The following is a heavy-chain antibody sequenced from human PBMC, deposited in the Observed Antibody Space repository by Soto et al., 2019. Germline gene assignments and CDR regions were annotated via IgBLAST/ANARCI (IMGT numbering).Heavy chain of an antibody. Sequence: EVQLLESGGGLVQPGGSLRLSCAASGFTFSSYAMSWVRQAPGKGLEWVSAISGSGGSTYYADSVKGRFTISRDNAKKTQKLQINSPRAEDTAVYYCAKDHTTPSKNYDFWGGYDGCIYYRGQGTLVTGSS. CDR2: ISGSGGST. J-gene: IGHJ4*02. CDR1: GFTFSSYA. CDR3: AKDHTTPSKNYDFWGGYDGCIYY. V-gene: IGHV3-23*01. D-gene: IGHD3-3*01.